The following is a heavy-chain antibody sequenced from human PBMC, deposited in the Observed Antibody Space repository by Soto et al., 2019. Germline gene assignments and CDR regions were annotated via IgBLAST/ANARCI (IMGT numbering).Heavy chain of an antibody. V-gene: IGHV4-30-4*01. Sequence: SETLSLTCTVSGCSLNSGDYYWTWVRQPPGKGLEWIGNIFHSGSTYYTPSLQSRVTISLDTSKTHFSLKLSSVTPADTAVYYWARDRYYGSGTYYYCYSGMDVWGQGATVPVSS. CDR1: GCSLNSGDYY. CDR2: IFHSGST. J-gene: IGHJ6*02. D-gene: IGHD3-10*01. CDR3: ARDRYYGSGTYYYCYSGMDV.